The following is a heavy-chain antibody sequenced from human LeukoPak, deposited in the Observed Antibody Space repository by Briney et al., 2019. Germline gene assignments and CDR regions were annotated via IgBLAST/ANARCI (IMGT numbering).Heavy chain of an antibody. Sequence: GGSLRLSCAASGFTFSSYEMNWVRQAPGKGLEWVSYISSSGSTIYYADSVKGRFTISRDNAKNSLYLQMNSLRAEDTAVYYCARDSKAPQYYYDSSGYYQYRGYYYYYMDVWGKGTTVTVSS. V-gene: IGHV3-48*03. J-gene: IGHJ6*03. CDR2: ISSSGSTI. CDR1: GFTFSSYE. CDR3: ARDSKAPQYYYDSSGYYQYRGYYYYYMDV. D-gene: IGHD3-22*01.